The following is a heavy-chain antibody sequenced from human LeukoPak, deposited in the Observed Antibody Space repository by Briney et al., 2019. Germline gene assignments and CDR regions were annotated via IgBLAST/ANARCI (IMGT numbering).Heavy chain of an antibody. D-gene: IGHD2-2*01. CDR3: ARMYCSSASCSRSRVVPPYFDY. Sequence: SVKVSCKPSGGTLSGFATSWGRQAPEQGLGWMGGISLIFGTANYAQKFQGRVTITADESTSTVYMELSSLRSEDTAVYYCARMYCSSASCSRSRVVPPYFDYWGQGTLVTVSS. CDR1: GGTLSGFA. CDR2: ISLIFGTA. J-gene: IGHJ4*02. V-gene: IGHV1-69*01.